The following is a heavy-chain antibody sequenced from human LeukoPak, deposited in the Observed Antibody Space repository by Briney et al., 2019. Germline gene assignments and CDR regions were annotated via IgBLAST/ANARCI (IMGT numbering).Heavy chain of an antibody. CDR3: ARVPVDTAMSQGDYYYYGMDV. Sequence: GGSLRLSCAASGFTFSSYWMSWVRQAPGKGLEWVANIKQDGSEKYYVDSVKGRFTISRDNAKNSLYLQMNSLRAEDAAVYYCARVPVDTAMSQGDYYYYGMDVWGQGTTVTVSS. CDR1: GFTFSSYW. V-gene: IGHV3-7*01. J-gene: IGHJ6*02. D-gene: IGHD5-18*01. CDR2: IKQDGSEK.